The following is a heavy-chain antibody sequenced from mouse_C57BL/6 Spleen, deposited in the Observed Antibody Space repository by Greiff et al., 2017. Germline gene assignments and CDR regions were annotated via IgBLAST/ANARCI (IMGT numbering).Heavy chain of an antibody. V-gene: IGHV1-82*01. CDR1: GYAFSSSW. J-gene: IGHJ3*01. D-gene: IGHD1-1*01. Sequence: VQLQQSGPELVKPGASVKISCKASGYAFSSSWMNWVKQRPGKGLEWIGRIYPGDGDTNYNGKFKGKATLTADKSSSTAYMQLSSLTSEDSAVYFCATYCGSSAGCAYWGQGTLVTVSA. CDR2: IYPGDGDT. CDR3: ATYCGSSAGCAY.